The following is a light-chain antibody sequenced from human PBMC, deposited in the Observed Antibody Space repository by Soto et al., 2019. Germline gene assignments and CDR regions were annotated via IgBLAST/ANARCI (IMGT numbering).Light chain of an antibody. Sequence: EIVLTQSPGTLSLSPRERATLSCRANQSISHYLAWYQQKPGQSPRLLIYGAASRAIGIPDRFNGSGSETTFTLTISRLQPEDFALYYCQQYNGSPFTFGPGTKVDIK. CDR2: GAA. CDR1: QSISHY. V-gene: IGKV3-20*01. CDR3: QQYNGSPFT. J-gene: IGKJ3*01.